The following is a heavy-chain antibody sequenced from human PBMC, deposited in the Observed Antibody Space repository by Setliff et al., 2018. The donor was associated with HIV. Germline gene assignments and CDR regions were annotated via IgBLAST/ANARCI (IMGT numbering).Heavy chain of an antibody. J-gene: IGHJ4*02. V-gene: IGHV2-5*02. CDR3: SYISRYCETCRYY. CDR2: IYWDDDK. CDR1: SLTASGVG. Sequence: SLTASGVGVGWIRQPPGKALEWLALIYWDDDKRYSPSLKTRLTITKHNSQNQVVLIMTDVATVDTATYFCSYISRYCETCRYYWGPGVSVTVSS. D-gene: IGHD2-21*01.